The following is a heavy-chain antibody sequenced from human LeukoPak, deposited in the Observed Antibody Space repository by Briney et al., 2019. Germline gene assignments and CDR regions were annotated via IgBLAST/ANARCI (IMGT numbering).Heavy chain of an antibody. V-gene: IGHV4-34*01. Sequence: SETLSLTCAVYGGSFSGYYWSWIRQPPGKGLEWIGEINHSGSTNYNPSLKSRVTISVETSKNQLSLKLSSVTAADTAVYYCASFLSQPYYYYYGMDVWGQGTTVTVSS. CDR2: INHSGST. CDR1: GGSFSGYY. CDR3: ASFLSQPYYYYYGMDV. J-gene: IGHJ6*02.